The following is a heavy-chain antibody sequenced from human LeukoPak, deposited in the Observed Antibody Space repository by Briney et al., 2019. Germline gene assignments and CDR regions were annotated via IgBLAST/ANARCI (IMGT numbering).Heavy chain of an antibody. CDR3: AKESTVTPGNVNWFDP. V-gene: IGHV3-23*01. Sequence: PGGSLRLSCAASGFTFGVYAMSWVRQAPGKGLEWISTIVGSGDSTWYADSVKGRFSISRDNSKNTVYLQMNSLRAEDTAVYYCAKESTVTPGNVNWFDPWGQGTLVTVSS. CDR1: GFTFGVYA. D-gene: IGHD4-17*01. J-gene: IGHJ5*02. CDR2: IVGSGDST.